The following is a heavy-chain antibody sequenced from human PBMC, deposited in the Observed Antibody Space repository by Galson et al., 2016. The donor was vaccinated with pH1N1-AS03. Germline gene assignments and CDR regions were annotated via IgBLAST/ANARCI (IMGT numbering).Heavy chain of an antibody. V-gene: IGHV3-30-3*02. D-gene: IGHD6-19*01. Sequence: SLRLSCAASGFAFSDYTMHWVRQAPGKGLEWGAVTSYNGRNKYYTDSVQGRFSISRDNSKNTLHLQMISLRDEDTAVYFCARSPSSAWHNFDYWGQGALVVVST. CDR2: TSYNGRNK. CDR3: ARSPSSAWHNFDY. CDR1: GFAFSDYT. J-gene: IGHJ4*02.